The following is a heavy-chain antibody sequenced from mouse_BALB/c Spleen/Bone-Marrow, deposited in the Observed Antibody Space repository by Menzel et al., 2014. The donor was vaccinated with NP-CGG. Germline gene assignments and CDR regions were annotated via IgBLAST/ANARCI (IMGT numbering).Heavy chain of an antibody. CDR3: ARHGITRLLDY. V-gene: IGHV5-9-3*01. Sequence: EVKLMESGGGLVEPGGSLKLSCAASGFTFSSYAMSWVRQTPEKRLEWVATISSGGSYTYYPDSVKGRFTISRDNAKNTLYLQMSSLRSEDTAMYYCARHGITRLLDYWGQGTTLTVSS. CDR1: GFTFSSYA. J-gene: IGHJ2*01. CDR2: ISSGGSYT. D-gene: IGHD2-4*01.